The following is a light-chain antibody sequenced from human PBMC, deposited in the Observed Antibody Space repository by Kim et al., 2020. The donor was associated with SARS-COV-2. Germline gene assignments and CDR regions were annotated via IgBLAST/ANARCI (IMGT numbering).Light chain of an antibody. CDR2: GDK. CDR1: SANIGSNS. Sequence: HRDTLAYSRSSANIGSNSVNLYQQVPATAPRLPIHGDKRRPSGVPDRFSGSKSGTSASLAISGLQSEDEADYYCAAWDDSQSAFYVFGTGTKVTVL. V-gene: IGLV1-44*01. J-gene: IGLJ1*01. CDR3: AAWDDSQSAFYV.